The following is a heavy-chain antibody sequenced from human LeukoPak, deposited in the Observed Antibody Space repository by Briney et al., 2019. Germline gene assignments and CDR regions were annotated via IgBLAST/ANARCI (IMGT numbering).Heavy chain of an antibody. Sequence: SETLSLTCTVSGGSISSYYWSWIRQPPGKGLEWIGYIYYSGSTNYNPSLKSRVTISVDTSKNQFSLKLSSVTAADTAVYYCARHQYCSGGSCPFXYXXGMDVW. D-gene: IGHD2-15*01. J-gene: IGHJ6*01. V-gene: IGHV4-59*08. CDR2: IYYSGST. CDR1: GGSISSYY. CDR3: ARHQYCSGGSCPFXYXXGMDV.